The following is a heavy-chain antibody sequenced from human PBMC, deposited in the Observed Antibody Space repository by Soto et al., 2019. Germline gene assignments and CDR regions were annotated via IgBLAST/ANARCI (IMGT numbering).Heavy chain of an antibody. CDR3: AKEWEPIAVAGTSYFDY. D-gene: IGHD6-19*01. CDR2: ISGSGGST. V-gene: IGHV3-23*01. Sequence: GGSLRLSCAASGFTFSSYSMSWVRQAPGKGLEWVSAISGSGGSTYYADSVKGRFTISRGNSKNTLYLQMNSLRAEDTAVYYCAKEWEPIAVAGTSYFDYWGQGTLATVSS. J-gene: IGHJ4*02. CDR1: GFTFSSYS.